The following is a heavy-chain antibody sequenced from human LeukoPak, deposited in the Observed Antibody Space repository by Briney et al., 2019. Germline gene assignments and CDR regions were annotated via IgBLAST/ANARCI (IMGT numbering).Heavy chain of an antibody. Sequence: GGSLRLSRAASGFSFSSYYMYWVRQAPEKGLVWVSRIKTDGSSTAYADSVKGRFTISRDNAKNTLYLQTNSLRAEDTAVYYCVAYNWNYPDYWGQGTLVTVSS. D-gene: IGHD1-20*01. J-gene: IGHJ4*02. V-gene: IGHV3-74*01. CDR1: GFSFSSYY. CDR2: IKTDGSST. CDR3: VAYNWNYPDY.